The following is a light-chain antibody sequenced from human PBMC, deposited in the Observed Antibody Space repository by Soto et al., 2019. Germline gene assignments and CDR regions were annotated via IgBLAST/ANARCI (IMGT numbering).Light chain of an antibody. Sequence: EIVMTQSPATLSVSPGERATLSCRASQSVSNNYLAWYQQKPGQAPRVLIFGVSTRATGIPDRFSGSGSGTDFTLTISRLEPEDFAVYYCQQYGSLSWTFGQGTKVDIK. CDR3: QQYGSLSWT. V-gene: IGKV3-20*01. J-gene: IGKJ1*01. CDR2: GVS. CDR1: QSVSNNY.